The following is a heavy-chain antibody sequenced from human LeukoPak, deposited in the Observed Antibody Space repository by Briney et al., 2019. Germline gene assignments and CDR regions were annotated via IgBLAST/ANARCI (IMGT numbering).Heavy chain of an antibody. CDR1: GFTFSSYE. CDR2: ISSSGSTI. J-gene: IGHJ4*02. V-gene: IGHV3-48*03. D-gene: IGHD6-13*01. CDR3: ARDGDYSSSGGFGDY. Sequence: GGSLRLSCAASGFTFSSYEMNWVRQAPGKGLEWVSYISSSGSTIYYADSVKGRFTTSRDNAKNSLYLQMNSLRAEDTAVYYCARDGDYSSSGGFGDYWGQGTLVTVSS.